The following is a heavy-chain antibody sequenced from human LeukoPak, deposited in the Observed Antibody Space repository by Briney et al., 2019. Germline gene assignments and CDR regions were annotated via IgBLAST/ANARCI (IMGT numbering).Heavy chain of an antibody. CDR3: AKDSYDFWSGYYIPAYFDY. Sequence: GSLRLSCAASGFTFSSYGMHWVRQAPGKGREWVAVIAYVVSNKYYADSVKGGVTISRDNSKNTLYLQMNSLRAEDTAVYYCAKDSYDFWSGYYIPAYFDYWGQGTLVNVSS. CDR1: GFTFSSYG. CDR2: IAYVVSNK. D-gene: IGHD3/OR15-3a*01. J-gene: IGHJ4*02. V-gene: IGHV3-30*18.